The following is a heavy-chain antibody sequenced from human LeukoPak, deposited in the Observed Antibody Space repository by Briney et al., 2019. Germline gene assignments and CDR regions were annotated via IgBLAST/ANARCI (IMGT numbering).Heavy chain of an antibody. J-gene: IGHJ3*02. CDR3: ARGGSYLSAFDI. CDR2: IRNDGSNK. CDR1: GFTFSSYG. Sequence: PGGSLRLSCAASGFTFSSYGMHWVRQAPGKGLEWVAFIRNDGSNKYYVDSVKGRFTISRDNSKNTLYLQMNSLRAEDTAVYYCARGGSYLSAFDIWGQGTMVTVSS. D-gene: IGHD1-26*01. V-gene: IGHV3-30*02.